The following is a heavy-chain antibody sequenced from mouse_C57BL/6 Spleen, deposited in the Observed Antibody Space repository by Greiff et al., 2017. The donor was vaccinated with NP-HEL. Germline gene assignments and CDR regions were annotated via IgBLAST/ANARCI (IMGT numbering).Heavy chain of an antibody. J-gene: IGHJ3*01. V-gene: IGHV5-6*02. CDR3: ARQGAGWFAY. D-gene: IGHD3-3*01. CDR1: GFTFSSYG. Sequence: DVMLVESGGDLVKPGGSLKLSCAASGFTFSSYGMSWVRQTPDKRLEWVATISSGGSYTYYPDSVKGRFTISRDNAKNTLYLQMSSLKSEDTAMYYCARQGAGWFAYWGQGTLVTVSA. CDR2: ISSGGSYT.